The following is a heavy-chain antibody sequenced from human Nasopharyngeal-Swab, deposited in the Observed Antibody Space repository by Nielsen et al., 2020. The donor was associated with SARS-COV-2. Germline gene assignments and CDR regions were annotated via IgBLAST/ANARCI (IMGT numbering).Heavy chain of an antibody. CDR3: ARDLAGANIAAAGWFDP. Sequence: ASVKVSCKASGYTFTGYYMHWVRQAPGQGLEWMGIINPSGGSTSYAQKFQGRVTMTRDTSTSTVYMELSSLRSEDTAVYYCARDLAGANIAAAGWFDPWGQGTLVTVSS. CDR1: GYTFTGYY. D-gene: IGHD6-13*01. V-gene: IGHV1-46*01. J-gene: IGHJ5*02. CDR2: INPSGGST.